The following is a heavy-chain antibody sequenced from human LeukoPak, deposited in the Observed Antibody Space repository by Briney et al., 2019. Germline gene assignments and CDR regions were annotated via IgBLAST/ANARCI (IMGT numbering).Heavy chain of an antibody. J-gene: IGHJ4*02. Sequence: GGSLRLSCAASGFTFSSCAMSWVRQAPGKGLEWVSAISGSGGSTYYADSVKGRFTISRDNSKNTLYLQMNSLRAEDTAVYYCAKGPSLTCYNFWSGYYPDYWGQGTLVTVSS. CDR2: ISGSGGST. D-gene: IGHD3-3*01. V-gene: IGHV3-23*01. CDR1: GFTFSSCA. CDR3: AKGPSLTCYNFWSGYYPDY.